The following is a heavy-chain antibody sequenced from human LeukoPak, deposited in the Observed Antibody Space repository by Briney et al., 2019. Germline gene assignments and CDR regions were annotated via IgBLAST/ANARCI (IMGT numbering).Heavy chain of an antibody. CDR2: IYYSGST. Sequence: SETLSLTCTVSGGSISSSSYYWGWIRQPPGKGLEWIGSIYYSGSTYYNTSLKSRVTIPSETSKNQFSLKLSSVTAADTAVYYCWTTYYDFWSGYFHFDCWGQGTLVTVCS. D-gene: IGHD3-3*01. V-gene: IGHV4-39*07. J-gene: IGHJ4*02. CDR1: GGSISSSSYY. CDR3: WTTYYDFWSGYFHFDC.